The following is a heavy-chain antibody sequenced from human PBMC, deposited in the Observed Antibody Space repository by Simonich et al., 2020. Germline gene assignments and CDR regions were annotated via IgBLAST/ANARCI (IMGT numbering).Heavy chain of an antibody. CDR1: GLTFSGYA. CDR3: AREDLTGDAFDI. J-gene: IGHJ3*02. Sequence: QVQLVESGGGVVQPGRSLRLSCAASGLTFSGYAMHWVRQGPGKGLEGGAVISYDGSNKYYADSVKGRFTISRDNSKNTLYLQMNSLRAEDTAVYYCAREDLTGDAFDIWGQGTMVTVSS. CDR2: ISYDGSNK. D-gene: IGHD7-27*01. V-gene: IGHV3-30*07.